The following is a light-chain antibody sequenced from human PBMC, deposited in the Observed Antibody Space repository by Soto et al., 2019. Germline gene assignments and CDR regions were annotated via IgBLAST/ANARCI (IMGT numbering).Light chain of an antibody. V-gene: IGLV2-23*02. J-gene: IGLJ2*01. Sequence: QAVVTQPASVSGSPGQSITISCTGTRSDIGSYNLVSWYQQHPGKAPKLMIYEVTKRPSGVSDRFSGSKSGNTASLTISGLQAEDEADYHCCSYAGSDTLLFGGGTKLTVL. CDR3: CSYAGSDTLL. CDR2: EVT. CDR1: RSDIGSYNL.